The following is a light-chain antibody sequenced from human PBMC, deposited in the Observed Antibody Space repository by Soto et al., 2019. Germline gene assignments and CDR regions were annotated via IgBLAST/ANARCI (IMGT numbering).Light chain of an antibody. CDR2: SAS. CDR3: QQFSSYPLT. J-gene: IGKJ4*01. CDR1: HSVSSSY. V-gene: IGKV3-20*01. Sequence: ELVLTQSPGPLSLSPGELYTLSCRVGHSVSSSYLAWYQQKPGLAPRLLIYSASSRATGIPDRFSGGGSGTDFTLTISRLEPEDFAVYYCQQFSSYPLTFGGGTKVDI.